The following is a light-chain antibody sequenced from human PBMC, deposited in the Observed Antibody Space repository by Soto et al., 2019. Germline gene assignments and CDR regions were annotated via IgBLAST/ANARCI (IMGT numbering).Light chain of an antibody. CDR1: ESIDNW. Sequence: DIQMPQSPSPLSASLGDTVTITCRASESIDNWLAWYQQKPGKAPKLLIFAASTLVRGVPSRFSGRGSGTEFTLTISSLQPDDFAPYYCQHSTCYSEAFGPGSKVDIK. CDR3: QHSTCYSEA. V-gene: IGKV1-5*01. CDR2: AAS. J-gene: IGKJ3*01.